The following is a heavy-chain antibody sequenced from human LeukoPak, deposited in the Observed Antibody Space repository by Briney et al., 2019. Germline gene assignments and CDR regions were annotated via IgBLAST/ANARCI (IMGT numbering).Heavy chain of an antibody. V-gene: IGHV3-21*01. CDR3: ARSTYYHDRFDP. J-gene: IGHJ5*02. D-gene: IGHD3-22*01. Sequence: GGSLRLSCAASGFTFSSYSMNWVRQAPGKGLEWVSSISSSSSYVYYADSVKGRFTISRDNAKNSLYLQMNSLRAEDTAVYYCARSTYYHDRFDPWGQGTLVTVSS. CDR1: GFTFSSYS. CDR2: ISSSSSYV.